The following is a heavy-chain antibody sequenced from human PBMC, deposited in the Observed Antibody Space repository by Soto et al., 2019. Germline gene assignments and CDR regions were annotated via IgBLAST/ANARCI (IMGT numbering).Heavy chain of an antibody. J-gene: IGHJ6*02. CDR2: INHSGST. V-gene: IGHV4-34*01. D-gene: IGHD6-13*01. CDR1: GGSFSGYY. Sequence: QVQLQQWGAGLLKPSETLSLTCAVYGGSFSGYYWSWIRQPPGKGLEWIGEINHSGSTNYNPSLKSRVTISVDTSKNQFSLKLSSVTAADTAVYYCAREGGPLTAAAGTSHYYYGMDVWGQGTTVTVSS. CDR3: AREGGPLTAAAGTSHYYYGMDV.